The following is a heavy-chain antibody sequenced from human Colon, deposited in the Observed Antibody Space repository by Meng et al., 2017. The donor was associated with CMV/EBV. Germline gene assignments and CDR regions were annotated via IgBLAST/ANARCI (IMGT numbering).Heavy chain of an antibody. J-gene: IGHJ4*02. V-gene: IGHV4-34*01. CDR1: GGSFSGYY. CDR3: ARVWSGNYRFDY. D-gene: IGHD3-3*01. CDR2: INHSGST. Sequence: SETLSLTCAVYGGSFSGYYWSWIRQPPGKGLEWIGEINHSGSTNYNPSLKSRVTISVDTSKNQFSLKLSSVTAADTAVYYCARVWSGNYRFDYWGQGTLVTVSS.